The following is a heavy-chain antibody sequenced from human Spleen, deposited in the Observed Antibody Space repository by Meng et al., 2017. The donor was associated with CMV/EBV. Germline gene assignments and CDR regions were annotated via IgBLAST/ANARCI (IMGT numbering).Heavy chain of an antibody. V-gene: IGHV1-8*02. CDR3: ARVRSEERNYDFWRGYYRSKDGFDI. J-gene: IGHJ3*02. CDR2: MNPNSGNT. Sequence: ASVKVSCKASGYTFTSYDINWVRQATGQGREWMGWMNPNSGNTGYAQKFQGRITMTRKTSISTAYMELSSLRSEDTAVYYCARVRSEERNYDFWRGYYRSKDGFDIWGQGTMVTVSS. CDR1: GYTFTSYD. D-gene: IGHD3-3*01.